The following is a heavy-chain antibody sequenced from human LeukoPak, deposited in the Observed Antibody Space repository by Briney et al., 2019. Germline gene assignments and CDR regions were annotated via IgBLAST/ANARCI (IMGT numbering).Heavy chain of an antibody. CDR3: ARALGYSSSWDFDY. D-gene: IGHD6-13*01. Sequence: ASVKVSCKASGYTFTGYYMHWVRQAPGQGLEWMGWINPNSGGTNYAQKFQGRVTMTRDTSISTAYMELSRLRSDDTAVYYCARALGYSSSWDFDYRGQGTLVTVSS. CDR1: GYTFTGYY. CDR2: INPNSGGT. V-gene: IGHV1-2*02. J-gene: IGHJ4*02.